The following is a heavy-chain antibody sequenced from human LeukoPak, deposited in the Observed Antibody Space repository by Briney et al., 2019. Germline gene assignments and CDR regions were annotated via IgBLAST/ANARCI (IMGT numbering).Heavy chain of an antibody. CDR1: GYTFTSYD. CDR3: ARDHDYGGNLDY. Sequence: SVKISCKASGYTFTSYDINWVRQAPGQGLEWMGRIIPIFGTANYAQKFQGRVTITTDESTSTAYMELSSLRSEDTAVYYCARDHDYGGNLDYWGQGTLVTVSS. D-gene: IGHD4-23*01. J-gene: IGHJ4*02. CDR2: IIPIFGTA. V-gene: IGHV1-69*05.